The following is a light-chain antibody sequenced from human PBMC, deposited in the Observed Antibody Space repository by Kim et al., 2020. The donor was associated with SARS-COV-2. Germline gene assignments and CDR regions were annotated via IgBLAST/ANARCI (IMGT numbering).Light chain of an antibody. Sequence: GKSAGIDCGGNKIGTKSEHWYRQRPGQDTVLVIYYDSDRPCGIGERFSGSRSGIGGTLTISWVESRYETYYYSQVWDSSSDRRVFGVGTQLTVL. CDR3: QVWDSSSDRRV. J-gene: IGLJ3*02. CDR2: YDS. V-gene: IGLV3-21*04. CDR1: KIGTKS.